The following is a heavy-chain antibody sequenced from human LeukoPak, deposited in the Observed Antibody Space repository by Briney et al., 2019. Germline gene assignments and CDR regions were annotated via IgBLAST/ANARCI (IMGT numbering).Heavy chain of an antibody. CDR1: GFTVSSNY. J-gene: IGHJ6*02. Sequence: GGSLRLSCAASGFTVSSNYMSWVRQAPGKGLEWVSVIYSGGSTYYADSVKGRFTISRHNSKNTLYLQMNSPRAEDTAVYYCARGIVVVTASLLLSYGMDVWGQGTTVTVSS. D-gene: IGHD2-21*02. CDR3: ARGIVVVTASLLLSYGMDV. V-gene: IGHV3-53*04. CDR2: IYSGGST.